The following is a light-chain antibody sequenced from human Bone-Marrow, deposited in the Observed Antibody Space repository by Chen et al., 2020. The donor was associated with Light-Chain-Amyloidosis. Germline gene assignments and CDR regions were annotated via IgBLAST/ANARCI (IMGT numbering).Light chain of an antibody. CDR2: ANN. J-gene: IGLJ2*01. CDR3: QSYDNSLSGSRI. CDR1: SSNIGAGFD. Sequence: RVTISCTGSSSNIGAGFDVHWYQRLPGTAPKLLIYANNNRPSGVPDRFSGSKSGTSASLAITGLQAEDEADYYCQSYDNSLSGSRIFGGGTKLTVL. V-gene: IGLV1-40*01.